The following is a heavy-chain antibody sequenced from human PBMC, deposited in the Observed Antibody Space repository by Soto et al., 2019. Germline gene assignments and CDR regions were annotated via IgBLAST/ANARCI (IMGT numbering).Heavy chain of an antibody. CDR3: ARDRDLSAGYSGYGHSPNDY. J-gene: IGHJ4*02. Sequence: ASVKVSCKASGYTFTSYGISWVRQAPGQGLEWMGWISAYNGNTNYAQKLQGRVTMTTDTSTSTAYMELRSLRSDDTAVYYCARDRDLSAGYSGYGHSPNDYWGQGTLVTVSS. CDR1: GYTFTSYG. V-gene: IGHV1-18*01. D-gene: IGHD5-12*01. CDR2: ISAYNGNT.